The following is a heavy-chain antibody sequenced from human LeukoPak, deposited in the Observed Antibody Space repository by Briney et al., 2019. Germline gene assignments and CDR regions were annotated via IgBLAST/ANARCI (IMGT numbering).Heavy chain of an antibody. D-gene: IGHD2-15*01. CDR2: ISGSSSYT. CDR3: ARDVDYAFDI. CDR1: VFTFSDNY. V-gene: IGHV3-11*06. J-gene: IGHJ3*02. Sequence: GGSLRLSCAASVFTFSDNYMSWVRQAPDKGLEWVSYISGSSSYTNYVDSVKGRFTISRDNAKNSLYLQMNSLGDEDTALYYCARDVDYAFDIWGQGTMVTVSS.